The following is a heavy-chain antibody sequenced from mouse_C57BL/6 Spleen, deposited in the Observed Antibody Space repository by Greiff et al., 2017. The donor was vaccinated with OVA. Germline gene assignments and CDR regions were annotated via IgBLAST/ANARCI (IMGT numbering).Heavy chain of an antibody. D-gene: IGHD2-3*01. CDR3: ARGIYDGYHGAMDY. Sequence: QVQLKESGAELVKPGASVKISCKASGYAFSSYWMNWVKQRPGKGLEWIGQIYPGDGDTNYNGKFKGKATLTADKSSSTAYMQLSSLTSEDSAVYFCARGIYDGYHGAMDYWGQGTSVTVSS. CDR2: IYPGDGDT. V-gene: IGHV1-80*01. CDR1: GYAFSSYW. J-gene: IGHJ4*01.